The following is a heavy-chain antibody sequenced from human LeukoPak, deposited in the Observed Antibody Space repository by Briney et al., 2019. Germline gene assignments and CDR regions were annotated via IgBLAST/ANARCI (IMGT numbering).Heavy chain of an antibody. CDR2: ISGSGGST. D-gene: IGHD5-12*01. CDR1: GFTFSSYA. J-gene: IGHJ6*02. Sequence: GGSLRLSCAASGFTFSSYAMSWVRQAPGKGLEWVSAISGSGGSTYYADSVKGRFTISRDNSKNTLYLQMNSLRAEDTAVYYCAKALDGGYDEQRRDYYYYGMDVWGQGTTVTVSS. CDR3: AKALDGGYDEQRRDYYYYGMDV. V-gene: IGHV3-23*01.